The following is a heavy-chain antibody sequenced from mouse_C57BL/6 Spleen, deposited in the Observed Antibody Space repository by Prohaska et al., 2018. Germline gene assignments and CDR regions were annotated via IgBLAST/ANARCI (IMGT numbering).Heavy chain of an antibody. J-gene: IGHJ2*01. CDR2: INTYSGVP. D-gene: IGHD4-1*01. CDR3: ARALTGTEDY. Sequence: QIQLVQSGPELQKPGETVKISCKASGYTFTTYGLSWVKQAPGNGLKWMGWINTYSGVPTYVDDCKGRFAFSLETSASTAYWQINNLKSEDTATYFCARALTGTEDYWGQGTTLTVAS. CDR1: GYTFTTYG. V-gene: IGHV9-3*01.